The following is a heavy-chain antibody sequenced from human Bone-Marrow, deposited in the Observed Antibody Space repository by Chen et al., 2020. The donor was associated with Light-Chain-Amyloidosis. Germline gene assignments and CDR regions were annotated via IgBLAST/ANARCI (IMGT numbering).Heavy chain of an antibody. Sequence: EVQLVESGGGLVQPGGSLRLSCVASGFSFSNYEMNWVRQAPGQGLEWVSYISTPGTTIYYAAFARGRFTISRDNAKNSLYLQMSGRRAEDTAVYDCAGDRWVARHFPGAVDIWGQGTVVTVSS. CDR1: GFSFSNYE. V-gene: IGHV3-48*03. D-gene: IGHD2-15*01. J-gene: IGHJ3*02. CDR2: ISTPGTTI. CDR3: AGDRWVARHFPGAVDI.